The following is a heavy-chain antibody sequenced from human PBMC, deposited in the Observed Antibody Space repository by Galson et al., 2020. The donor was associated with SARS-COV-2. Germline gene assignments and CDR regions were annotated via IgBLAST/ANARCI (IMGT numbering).Heavy chain of an antibody. CDR1: GFIFKDFW. V-gene: IGHV3-7*01. CDR3: TREGWQGVY. J-gene: IGHJ4*02. CDR2: IRGDGSET. Sequence: GGSLRLSCEVSGFIFKDFWMSWFRQAPGKSLEWVANIRGDGSETNYVESVKGRFSISRDNAMNSLYLQMDSLRVEDTAVYYCTREGWQGVYCGQGSRVTVSS.